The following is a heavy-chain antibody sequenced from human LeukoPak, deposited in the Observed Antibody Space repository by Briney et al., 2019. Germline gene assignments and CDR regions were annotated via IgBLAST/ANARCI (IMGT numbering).Heavy chain of an antibody. CDR2: ISPSGGDT. Sequence: ASVKVSCKASGYTFTRYYLCWVRQAPGQGLEWMGLISPSGGDTNYAQKFQGRVTMTSDTSTSTVYVELSSLRSEDTAMYYCARGGGGLSYPHAFDIWGQGTMVTVSS. V-gene: IGHV1-46*01. CDR1: GYTFTRYY. J-gene: IGHJ3*02. D-gene: IGHD2-15*01. CDR3: ARGGGGLSYPHAFDI.